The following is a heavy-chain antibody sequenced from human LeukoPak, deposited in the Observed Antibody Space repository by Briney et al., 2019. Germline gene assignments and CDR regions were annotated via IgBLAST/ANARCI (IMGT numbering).Heavy chain of an antibody. V-gene: IGHV3-23*01. CDR3: AKSWDWNDEGKYFDC. J-gene: IGHJ4*02. Sequence: GGSLRLSCAASGFTFTNYAMSWARQAPGKGLEWVSEVSVSGGGTYYADSVKGRFTISRDNSKNTLYLQMNSLRAEDTALYYCAKSWDWNDEGKYFDCWGQGTLVTVSS. D-gene: IGHD1-1*01. CDR1: GFTFTNYA. CDR2: VSVSGGGT.